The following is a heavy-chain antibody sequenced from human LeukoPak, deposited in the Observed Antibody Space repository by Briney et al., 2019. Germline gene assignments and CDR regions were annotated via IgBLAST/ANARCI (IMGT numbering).Heavy chain of an antibody. CDR1: GFTFSTYS. CDR2: ISDDSNYI. D-gene: IGHD2-15*01. CDR3: ARAGRVAPDAFDI. V-gene: IGHV3-21*01. J-gene: IGHJ3*02. Sequence: WGSLRLSCAASGFTFSTYSGNWIRQAPGKGLEWVSSISDDSNYIFYADSVKGRFTISRDNAKNSLYLQMNSLRAEDTAVYYCARAGRVAPDAFDIWGQGTMVTVSS.